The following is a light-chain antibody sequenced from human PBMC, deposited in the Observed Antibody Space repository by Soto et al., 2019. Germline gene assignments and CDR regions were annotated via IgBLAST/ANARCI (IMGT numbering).Light chain of an antibody. Sequence: DIQMTQSPSSLSASVGDRITITCQASQDISNYLNWYQQMPGKAPKLLIYDASNLETGVPSRFSGSGSGTKFTLTIASLQPDDFATYYCQQYETFSGTFGPGTKVDIK. CDR3: QQYETFSGT. CDR2: DAS. V-gene: IGKV1-33*01. J-gene: IGKJ1*01. CDR1: QDISNY.